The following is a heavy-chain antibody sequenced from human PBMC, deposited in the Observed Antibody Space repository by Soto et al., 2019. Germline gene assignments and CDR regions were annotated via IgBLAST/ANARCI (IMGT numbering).Heavy chain of an antibody. J-gene: IGHJ4*02. D-gene: IGHD2-21*02. Sequence: ASVKVSCKASGYTFTSYYMHWVRQAPGQGLEWMGMINPSGGSTSYAQKFQGRVTMTRDTSTSTVYMELSSLRSEDTAVYYCARGFYGGNSKGIGYSFDYWGQGTLVTVAS. V-gene: IGHV1-46*01. CDR3: ARGFYGGNSKGIGYSFDY. CDR2: INPSGGST. CDR1: GYTFTSYY.